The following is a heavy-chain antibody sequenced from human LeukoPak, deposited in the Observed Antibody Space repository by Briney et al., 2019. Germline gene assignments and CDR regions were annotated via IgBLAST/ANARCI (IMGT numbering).Heavy chain of an antibody. CDR2: ISAYNGNT. J-gene: IGHJ4*02. Sequence: ASVKVSCTASGYTFTSYGISWVRQAPGQGLEWMGWISAYNGNTNYAQKLQGRVTMTTDTSTSTAYMELRSLRSDDTAVYYCARQLKGHSSSLIPFDYWGQGTLVTVSS. V-gene: IGHV1-18*01. CDR3: ARQLKGHSSSLIPFDY. D-gene: IGHD6-13*01. CDR1: GYTFTSYG.